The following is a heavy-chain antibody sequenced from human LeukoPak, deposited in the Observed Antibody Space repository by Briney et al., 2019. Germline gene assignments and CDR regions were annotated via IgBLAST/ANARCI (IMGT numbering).Heavy chain of an antibody. D-gene: IGHD2-15*01. CDR1: GYTFTSYD. V-gene: IGHV1-8*01. Sequence: ASVKVSCKASGYTFTSYDTNWMRQATGQGLEWMGWMNPNSGNTGYAQKFQARVSMTRNTSISTAYMELSSLRSEDTAVYYCTRGLVVLSATSWAFDIWGHGTMVTVSS. J-gene: IGHJ3*02. CDR3: TRGLVVLSATSWAFDI. CDR2: MNPNSGNT.